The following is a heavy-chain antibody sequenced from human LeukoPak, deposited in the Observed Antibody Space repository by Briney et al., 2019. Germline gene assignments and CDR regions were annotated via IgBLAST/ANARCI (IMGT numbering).Heavy chain of an antibody. CDR1: GFTLRSYG. CDR3: AKGNHYYYYLDV. CDR2: IRSDGGNK. Sequence: GGSLRLSCAASGFTLRSYGMHWVRQAPGKGLEWVAFIRSDGGNKYYADSVKGRFTISRDNSKNTLYLQMNSLGAEATAVYYCAKGNHYYYYLDVWGKGTTVTVSS. J-gene: IGHJ6*03. V-gene: IGHV3-30*02.